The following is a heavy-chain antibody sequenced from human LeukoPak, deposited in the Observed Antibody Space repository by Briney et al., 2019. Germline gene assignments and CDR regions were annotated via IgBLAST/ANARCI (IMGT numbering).Heavy chain of an antibody. CDR1: GGSISGSSYY. J-gene: IGHJ4*02. D-gene: IGHD5-12*01. Sequence: SETLSLTCTVSGGSISGSSYYWGWTRQPPGKGLEWIGSIYYSGSTYYNPSLKSRVTISVDTSKNQFSLKLSSVTAADTAVYYCARSPNSGYDPFDYWGQGTLVTVSS. CDR3: ARSPNSGYDPFDY. CDR2: IYYSGST. V-gene: IGHV4-39*01.